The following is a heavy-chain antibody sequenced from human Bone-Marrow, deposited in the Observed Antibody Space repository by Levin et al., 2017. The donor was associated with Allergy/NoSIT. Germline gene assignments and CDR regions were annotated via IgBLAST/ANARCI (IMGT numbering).Heavy chain of an antibody. Sequence: GASVKVSCKASGYTFTSYDIIWVRQATGQGLEWMGWMNPNSGNTGYAQKFQGRVTMTRNTSISTAYMELSSLRSEDTAVYYCARSYSSSWYYYYYGMDVWGQGTTVTVSS. CDR1: GYTFTSYD. J-gene: IGHJ6*02. V-gene: IGHV1-8*01. CDR2: MNPNSGNT. D-gene: IGHD6-13*01. CDR3: ARSYSSSWYYYYYGMDV.